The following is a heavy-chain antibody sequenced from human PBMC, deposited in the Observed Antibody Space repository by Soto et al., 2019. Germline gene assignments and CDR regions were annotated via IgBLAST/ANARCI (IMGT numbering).Heavy chain of an antibody. CDR2: ITASGGNT. CDR1: GFNFSSYG. V-gene: IGHV3-23*01. Sequence: PGGSLRLSCTASGFNFSSYGMSWGRQAPGKGLEWVSGITASGGNTYYTDSVKGRFTISRDNSKNTLYLQMSGLRVEDTAVFHCAKSLMNAKEVWGQGTTVTVSS. CDR3: AKSLMNAKEV. D-gene: IGHD2-21*01. J-gene: IGHJ6*02.